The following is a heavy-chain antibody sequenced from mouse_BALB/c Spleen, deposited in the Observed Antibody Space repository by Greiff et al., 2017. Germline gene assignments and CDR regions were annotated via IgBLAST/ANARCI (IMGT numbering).Heavy chain of an antibody. Sequence: EVKVVESGGGLVKPGGSLKLSCAASGFTFSDYYMYWVRQTPEKRLEWVATISDGGSYTYYPDSVKGRFTISRDNAKNNLYLQMSSLKSEDTAMYYCARYGNYALDYWGQGPSVTVSS. V-gene: IGHV5-4*02. CDR1: GFTFSDYY. CDR3: ARYGNYALDY. D-gene: IGHD2-10*02. J-gene: IGHJ4*01. CDR2: ISDGGSYT.